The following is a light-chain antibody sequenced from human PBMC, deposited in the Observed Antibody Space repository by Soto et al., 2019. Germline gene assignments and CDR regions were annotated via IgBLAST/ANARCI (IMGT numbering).Light chain of an antibody. CDR3: QQYNNWRPLT. J-gene: IGKJ4*01. CDR2: GAS. Sequence: EIVMTQSPATLSVSPGERATLSCRASRSVNSNLAWYQHKPGQPPRLIIYGASTRATGIPGRFSGSESGTEFTLTISTLQSEDSAVYYCQQYNNWRPLTFGGGTKVEI. V-gene: IGKV3-15*01. CDR1: RSVNSN.